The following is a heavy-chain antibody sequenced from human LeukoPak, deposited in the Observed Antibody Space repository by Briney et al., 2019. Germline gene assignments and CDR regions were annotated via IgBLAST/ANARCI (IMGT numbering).Heavy chain of an antibody. CDR2: ITTGGPNT. CDR3: AKDGGLWVSAHWGDS. Sequence: PGGSLRLSCTASGFTFSSYTTSWVRQAPGKGLKWVSTITTGGPNTYYADSVKGRFTVSRDDSKNTLYLQMNSLRAEDTAVYYCAKDGGLWVSAHWGDSWGRGTLVTVSS. V-gene: IGHV3-23*01. J-gene: IGHJ4*02. CDR1: GFTFSSYT. D-gene: IGHD7-27*01.